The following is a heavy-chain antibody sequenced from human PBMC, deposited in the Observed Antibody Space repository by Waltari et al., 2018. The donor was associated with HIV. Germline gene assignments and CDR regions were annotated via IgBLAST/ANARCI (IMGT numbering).Heavy chain of an antibody. CDR2: IYYSGTT. J-gene: IGHJ6*02. D-gene: IGHD2-2*01. V-gene: IGHV4-59*01. Sequence: QIQLQESGPGLVKPSETLSLTCTVSGGSINNYYWSWIRQSPGGGLEWIGYIYYSGTTNYNPSLQSRVTISVDTSKNQFSLKVTSVTAADTAVYYCARFRCSSSSCYGRYAMDVWGQGTTVTVSS. CDR3: ARFRCSSSSCYGRYAMDV. CDR1: GGSINNYY.